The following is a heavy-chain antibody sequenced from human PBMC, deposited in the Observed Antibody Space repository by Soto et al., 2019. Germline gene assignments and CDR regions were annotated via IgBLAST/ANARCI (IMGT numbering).Heavy chain of an antibody. V-gene: IGHV3-30-3*01. CDR3: ARDPMGRYYGSGSYYFDY. Sequence: QVQLVESGGGVVQPGRSLILSCAASGFTFSSYAMHWVRQAPGKGLEWVAVISYDGSNKYYADSVKGRFTISRDNSKNTLYLQMNSLRAEDTAVYYCARDPMGRYYGSGSYYFDYWGQGTLVTVSS. CDR1: GFTFSSYA. CDR2: ISYDGSNK. J-gene: IGHJ4*02. D-gene: IGHD3-10*01.